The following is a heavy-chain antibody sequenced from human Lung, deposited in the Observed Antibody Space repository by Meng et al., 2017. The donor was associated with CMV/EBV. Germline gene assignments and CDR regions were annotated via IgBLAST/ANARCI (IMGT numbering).Heavy chain of an antibody. V-gene: IGHV4-4*02. J-gene: IGHJ4*02. D-gene: IGHD6-19*01. CDR2: IYHSGGT. CDR1: GGSISISTW. CDR3: ARDPYATGWAG. Sequence: LPESGPGLVKPSGTLSLTCAVSGGSISISTWWSWVRQPPGKGLEWIGEIYHSGGTNYNPSLRGRVTISLDKSKNQFSLTLRSVTAADTAVYYCARDPYATGWAGWGQGTLVTVSS.